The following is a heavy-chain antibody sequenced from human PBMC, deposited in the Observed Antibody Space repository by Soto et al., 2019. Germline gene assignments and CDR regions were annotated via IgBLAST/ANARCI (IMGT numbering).Heavy chain of an antibody. V-gene: IGHV3-23*01. D-gene: IGHD2-15*01. Sequence: GGSLSLSCAASGFTFSSYAMSWVRQAPGKGLEWVSAISGSGGSTYYADSVKGRFTISRDNSKNTLYLQMNSLRAEDTAVYYCAKDPFVDGDAFDIWGQGTMVTVSS. J-gene: IGHJ3*02. CDR2: ISGSGGST. CDR3: AKDPFVDGDAFDI. CDR1: GFTFSSYA.